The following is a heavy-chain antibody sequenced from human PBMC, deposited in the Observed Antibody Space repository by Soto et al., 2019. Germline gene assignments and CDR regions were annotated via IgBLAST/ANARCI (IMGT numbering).Heavy chain of an antibody. Sequence: PGWSLRLSCADSGFPFGTYAMNWVRQAPGKGLEWVSGISGGGEKVYYAESVKGRFTISRDNSKKTLYLQMNSLRVEDTAIYYCAKDRYSDCDLGPHFHYGMDVWGQGTTVTVSS. CDR2: ISGGGEKV. D-gene: IGHD5-12*01. CDR3: AKDRYSDCDLGPHFHYGMDV. CDR1: GFPFGTYA. V-gene: IGHV3-23*01. J-gene: IGHJ6*02.